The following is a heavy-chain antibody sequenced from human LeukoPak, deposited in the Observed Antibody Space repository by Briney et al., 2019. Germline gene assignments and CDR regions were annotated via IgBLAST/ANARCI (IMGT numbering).Heavy chain of an antibody. V-gene: IGHV5-51*01. J-gene: IGHJ2*01. Sequence: GESLQISCKGSGYSFTSYWIGWVRPMPGKGLEWMGIIYPGDSDTRYSPSFQGQVTISADKSISTAYLQWSSLKASDTAMYYCARQVDCSSTSCPNWYFDLWGRGTLVTVSS. CDR1: GYSFTSYW. CDR3: ARQVDCSSTSCPNWYFDL. CDR2: IYPGDSDT. D-gene: IGHD2-2*01.